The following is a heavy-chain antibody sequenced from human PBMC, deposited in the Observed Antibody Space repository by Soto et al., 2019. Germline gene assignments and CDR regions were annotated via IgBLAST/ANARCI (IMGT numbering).Heavy chain of an antibody. CDR3: ASYWADAFDI. D-gene: IGHD2-15*01. Sequence: GGSLRLSCAASGFTVSSNYMSWVRQAPGKGLEWVSVIYSGGSTYYADSVKGRFTISRHNSKNTLYLQMNSLRAEDTAVYDCASYWADAFDIWGQGTMVTVSS. V-gene: IGHV3-53*04. J-gene: IGHJ3*02. CDR2: IYSGGST. CDR1: GFTVSSNY.